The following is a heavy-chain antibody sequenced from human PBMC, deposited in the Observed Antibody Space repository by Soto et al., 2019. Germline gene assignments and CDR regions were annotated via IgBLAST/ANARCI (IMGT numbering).Heavy chain of an antibody. Sequence: QVQLQQWGAGLLKPSATQSLTCAVYGGSFSGYYWSWIRQPPGKGLEWIGEINHSGSTNYNPSLKSRVTISVDTSKNQFSLKLSSVTAAHTAVYYCASGVLGHYFDYWGQGTLVTVSS. CDR3: ASGVLGHYFDY. V-gene: IGHV4-34*01. CDR2: INHSGST. D-gene: IGHD7-27*01. J-gene: IGHJ4*02. CDR1: GGSFSGYY.